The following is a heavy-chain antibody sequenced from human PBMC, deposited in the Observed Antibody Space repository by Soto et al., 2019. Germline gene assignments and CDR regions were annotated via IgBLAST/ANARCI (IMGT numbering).Heavy chain of an antibody. CDR2: IKQDGSEK. J-gene: IGHJ4*02. D-gene: IGHD3-22*01. Sequence: PGGSLRLSCAASGFTFSSYWMSWVRQAPGKGLEWVANIKQDGSEKYYVDSVKGRFTISRDNAKNSLYLQMNSLRAEDTAVYYCARVRYDSSGYYCYWGQGTLVTVSS. CDR1: GFTFSSYW. CDR3: ARVRYDSSGYYCY. V-gene: IGHV3-7*05.